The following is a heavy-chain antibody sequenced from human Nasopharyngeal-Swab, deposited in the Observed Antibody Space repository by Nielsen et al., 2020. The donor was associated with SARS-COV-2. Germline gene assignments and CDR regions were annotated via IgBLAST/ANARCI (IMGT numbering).Heavy chain of an antibody. V-gene: IGHV4-34*01. CDR1: GGSFRTSTSDY. Sequence: SETLSLTCTVSGGSFRTSTSDYWGWIRQPPGKGLEWIGEINHSGSTNYNPSLKSRVTISVDTSKNQFSLKLSSVTAADTAVYYCARGPIKQRIYYYYGMDVWGQGTTVTVSS. J-gene: IGHJ6*02. D-gene: IGHD2-15*01. CDR3: ARGPIKQRIYYYYGMDV. CDR2: INHSGST.